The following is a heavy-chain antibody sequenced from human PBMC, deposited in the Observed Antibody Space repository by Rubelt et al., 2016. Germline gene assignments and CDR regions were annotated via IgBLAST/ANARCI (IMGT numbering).Heavy chain of an antibody. V-gene: IGHV4-59*08. CDR3: ARYPGRWLVQYYFDY. Sequence: SYYWSWIRQPPGKGLEWIGYIYYSGSTNYNPSLKSRVTISVDTSKNQFSLKLSSVTAADTAVYYCARYPGRWLVQYYFDYWGQGTLVTVSS. D-gene: IGHD6-19*01. J-gene: IGHJ4*02. CDR1: SYY. CDR2: IYYSGST.